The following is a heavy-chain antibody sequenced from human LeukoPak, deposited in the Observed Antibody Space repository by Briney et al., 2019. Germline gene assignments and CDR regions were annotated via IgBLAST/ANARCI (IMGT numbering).Heavy chain of an antibody. CDR2: IYYSGST. CDR3: ARGTLLWSGGTAWFDP. D-gene: IGHD3-10*01. J-gene: IGHJ5*02. Sequence: PSETLSLTCTVSGGSISSYYWSWIRQPPGKGLEWIRYIYYSGSTNYNPSLESRVTISVDTSKNQFSLKLSSVTAADTAVYYCARGTLLWSGGTAWFDPWGQGTLVTVSS. V-gene: IGHV4-59*01. CDR1: GGSISSYY.